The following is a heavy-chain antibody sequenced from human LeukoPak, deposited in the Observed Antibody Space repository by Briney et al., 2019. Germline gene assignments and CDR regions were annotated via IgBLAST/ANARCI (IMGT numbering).Heavy chain of an antibody. CDR3: ARYVWGSYPTFEDY. J-gene: IGHJ4*01. V-gene: IGHV4-59*01. Sequence: PSETLSLTCTASGGSISSYYWNWIRQPPGKGLEWIGYIYYSGSTNYNTSLESRLTISVDTSKNQFSLKLSSVTAADTAVYYCARYVWGSYPTFEDYWGQGTLVTVSS. D-gene: IGHD3-16*02. CDR1: GGSISSYY. CDR2: IYYSGST.